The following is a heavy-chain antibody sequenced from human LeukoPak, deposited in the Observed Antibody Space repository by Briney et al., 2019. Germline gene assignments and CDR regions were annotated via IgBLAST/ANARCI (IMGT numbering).Heavy chain of an antibody. J-gene: IGHJ4*02. V-gene: IGHV3-66*01. CDR1: GFTVSSKY. D-gene: IGHD4-17*01. CDR3: ARATTTVTQSDY. CDR2: IYSGGST. Sequence: GGSLRLSCAASGFTVSSKYMSWVRQAPGKGLEWVSVIYSGGSTYYADSVKGRFTISRDNSKNTLYLQMNSLRAEDTAVYYCARATTTVTQSDYWGQGTLVTVSS.